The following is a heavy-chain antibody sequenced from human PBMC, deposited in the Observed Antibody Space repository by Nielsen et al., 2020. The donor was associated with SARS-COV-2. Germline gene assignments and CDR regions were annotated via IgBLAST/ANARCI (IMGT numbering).Heavy chain of an antibody. Sequence: WIRQPPGKGLEWVSYISYEGSKQYYADSVKGRFTISRDNSKNTLYLQMNSLRAEDTAVYYCARDLSKCSGGSCYRWDAFDIWGQGTMVTVSS. J-gene: IGHJ3*02. CDR3: ARDLSKCSGGSCYRWDAFDI. D-gene: IGHD2-15*01. V-gene: IGHV3-33*05. CDR2: ISYEGSKQ.